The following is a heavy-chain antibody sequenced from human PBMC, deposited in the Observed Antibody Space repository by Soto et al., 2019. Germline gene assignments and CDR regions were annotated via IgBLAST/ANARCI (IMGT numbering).Heavy chain of an antibody. D-gene: IGHD6-19*01. J-gene: IGHJ6*02. V-gene: IGHV1-2*02. CDR2: ISPNSGGT. CDR3: ARDQTGYGSGWSSVAMDV. CDR1: GYTFTGYY. Sequence: QVQLVQSGAEMKKPGASVKVSCTASGYTFTGYYIHWVRQAPGQGLEWMGWISPNSGGTKFAQKFQGRVTMTRDTSISTVYMEYSRLRSDDTAIYYCARDQTGYGSGWSSVAMDVWGQGTTVTV.